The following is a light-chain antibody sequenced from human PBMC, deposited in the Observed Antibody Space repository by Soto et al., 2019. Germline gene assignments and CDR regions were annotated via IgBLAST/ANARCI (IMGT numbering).Light chain of an antibody. Sequence: QSVLTQPASVSGSPGQSITISCTGTSSDVGGYNYVSWYQQHPGKAPKLVMYDVSNRPSGISNRFSGSKSGNTATLTISGLQAEDEADCFCGSYRSSITLGGVFGGGTKVTVL. J-gene: IGLJ2*01. V-gene: IGLV2-14*03. CDR2: DVS. CDR1: SSDVGGYNY. CDR3: GSYRSSITLGGV.